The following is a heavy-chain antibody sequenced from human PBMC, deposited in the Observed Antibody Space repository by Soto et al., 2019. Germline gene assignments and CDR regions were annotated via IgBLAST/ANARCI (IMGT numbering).Heavy chain of an antibody. CDR3: ARGGAHAKSGSGIYQFGCRLDF. CDR2: ITHRGST. Sequence: PSETMSLTCAVYGASFSSYYWGWIRQSPGKGLEWIGDITHRGSTNYNPSLKSRVTLSVDTSKRQFSLKLSSVTAADTAVYYCARGGAHAKSGSGIYQFGCRLDFWGQGTTVTVSS. V-gene: IGHV4-34*01. J-gene: IGHJ6*02. CDR1: GASFSSYY. D-gene: IGHD1-26*01.